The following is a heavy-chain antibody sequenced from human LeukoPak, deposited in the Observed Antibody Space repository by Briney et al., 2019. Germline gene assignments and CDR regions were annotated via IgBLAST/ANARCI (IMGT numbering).Heavy chain of an antibody. J-gene: IGHJ3*02. CDR3: ARDPERGAFDM. CDR2: ISGYSDDT. Sequence: ASVKVSCKASGYTFINYGISWVRLAPGQGLEWMGWISGYSDDTDYAQKFQGRVTMTTDTTTRTAYMELRSLRFDDTAVYFCARDPERGAFDMWGQGTVVTVSS. CDR1: GYTFINYG. V-gene: IGHV1-18*01. D-gene: IGHD1-1*01.